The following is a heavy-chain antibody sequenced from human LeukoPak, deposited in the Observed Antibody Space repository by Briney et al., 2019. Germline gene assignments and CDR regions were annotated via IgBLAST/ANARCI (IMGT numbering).Heavy chain of an antibody. D-gene: IGHD3-22*01. CDR3: ARLPTYYYDSGGYYFDY. Sequence: GGSLRLSCAASGFTFSSYAMSWVRQAPGKGLEWVSAISGSGGSTYYADSVKGRFTISRDNSKNTLYLQMNSLRAEDTAVYYCARLPTYYYDSGGYYFDYWGQGTLVTVSS. CDR1: GFTFSSYA. CDR2: ISGSGGST. V-gene: IGHV3-23*01. J-gene: IGHJ4*02.